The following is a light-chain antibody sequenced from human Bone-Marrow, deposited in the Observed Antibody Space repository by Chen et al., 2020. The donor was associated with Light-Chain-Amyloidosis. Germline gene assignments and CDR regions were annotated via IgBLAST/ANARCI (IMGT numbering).Light chain of an antibody. V-gene: IGLV2-14*01. CDR2: EVT. Sequence: QPALTQPASVSGSPGQSITLSCTGTSSDVGGDNHVSWYQQHPDKAPTLMIYEVTNRPSWVPDRFSGSKSDNTASLTISGLQTEDEADYFCSSYTITNTLVFGSGTRVTVL. CDR1: SSDVGGDNH. CDR3: SSYTITNTLV. J-gene: IGLJ1*01.